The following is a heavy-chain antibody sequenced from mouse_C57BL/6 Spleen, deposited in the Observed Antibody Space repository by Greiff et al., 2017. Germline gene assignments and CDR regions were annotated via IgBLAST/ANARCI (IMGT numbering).Heavy chain of an antibody. CDR1: GFTFSDYG. V-gene: IGHV5-17*01. CDR2: ISSGSSTI. D-gene: IGHD1-1*01. Sequence: EVQLVASGGGLVKPGGSLKLSCAASGFTFSDYGMHWVRQAPEKGLEWVAYISSGSSTIYYADTVKGRFTISRDNAKNTLFLQMTSLRSEDTAMYYCAYGSSPYYAMDYWGQGTSVTVSS. CDR3: AYGSSPYYAMDY. J-gene: IGHJ4*01.